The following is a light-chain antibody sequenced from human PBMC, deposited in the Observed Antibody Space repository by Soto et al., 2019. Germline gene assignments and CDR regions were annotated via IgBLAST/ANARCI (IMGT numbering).Light chain of an antibody. CDR2: GAS. J-gene: IGKJ2*01. Sequence: EIVLTQSPGTLSLSPGERATLSCRASQSVSSTYLAWYQQNPGQAPRLLIYGASSRATGIPDRFSGSGSGTDFTLTISRLEPEDFAVYFLQQYGSSSYTFGQGTKLEIK. V-gene: IGKV3-20*01. CDR3: QQYGSSSYT. CDR1: QSVSSTY.